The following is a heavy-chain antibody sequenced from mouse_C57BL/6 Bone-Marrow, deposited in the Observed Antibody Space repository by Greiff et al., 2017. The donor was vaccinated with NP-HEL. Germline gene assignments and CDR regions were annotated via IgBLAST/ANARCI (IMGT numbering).Heavy chain of an antibody. CDR2: ISSGSSTI. V-gene: IGHV5-17*01. D-gene: IGHD2-4*01. Sequence: EVKLMESGGGLVKPGGSLKLSCAASGFTFSDYGMHWVRQAPEKGLEWVAYISSGSSTIYYADTVKGRFTISRDNAKNTLFLQMTSLRSEDTAMYYCASPSYYDYSWFAYWGQGTLVTVSA. CDR1: GFTFSDYG. CDR3: ASPSYYDYSWFAY. J-gene: IGHJ3*01.